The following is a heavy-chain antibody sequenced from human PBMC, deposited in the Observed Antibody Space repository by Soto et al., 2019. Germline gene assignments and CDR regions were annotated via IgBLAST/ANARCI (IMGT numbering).Heavy chain of an antibody. CDR1: GFTFSSYS. D-gene: IGHD3-10*01. V-gene: IGHV3-21*01. Sequence: EVQLVESGGGLVKPGGSLRLSCAASGFTFSSYSMNWVRQAPGKGLEWVSSISSSSSYIYYADSVKGRFTISRDNAKNSLYLQMNSLRAEDTAVYYCARHGSGSYYNGFDYWGQGTLVTVSS. CDR3: ARHGSGSYYNGFDY. CDR2: ISSSSSYI. J-gene: IGHJ4*02.